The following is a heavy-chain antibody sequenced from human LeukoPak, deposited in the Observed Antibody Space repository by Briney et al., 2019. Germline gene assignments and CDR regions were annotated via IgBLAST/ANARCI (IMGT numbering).Heavy chain of an antibody. D-gene: IGHD3-22*01. CDR3: ARDFGFFDSSGYYISAFDI. J-gene: IGHJ3*02. V-gene: IGHV4-59*01. Sequence: PSETLSLTCTVSGGSISSYYWSWIRQPPGKGLEWIGYIYYSGSTNYNPSLKSRVTISVDTSKNQFSLKLSSVTAADTAVYYCARDFGFFDSSGYYISAFDIWGQGTMVTVSS. CDR2: IYYSGST. CDR1: GGSISSYY.